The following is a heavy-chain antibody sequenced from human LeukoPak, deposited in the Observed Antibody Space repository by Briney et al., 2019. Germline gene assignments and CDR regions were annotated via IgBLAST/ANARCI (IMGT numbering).Heavy chain of an antibody. D-gene: IGHD1-7*01. J-gene: IGHJ4*02. V-gene: IGHV1-2*06. CDR2: INPNNGGS. CDR3: ARGPSGTGTTVY. Sequence: ASVRVSCTASGYTFTGYYVHWVRQAPGQVLEWMGRINPNNGGSDYAQTFQGRVTMTRDTSITTAYMDLSRLTSDDTAVYYCARGPSGTGTTVYWGQGTLVTVSS. CDR1: GYTFTGYY.